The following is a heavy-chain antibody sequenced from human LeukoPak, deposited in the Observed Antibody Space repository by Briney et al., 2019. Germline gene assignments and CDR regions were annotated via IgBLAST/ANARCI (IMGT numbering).Heavy chain of an antibody. CDR3: ARVLRSYYGSGSPYYFDY. V-gene: IGHV4-61*01. D-gene: IGHD3-10*01. J-gene: IGHJ4*02. CDR1: GGSISSGSYY. Sequence: SETLSLTCTVSGGSISSGSYYWSWIRQPPGKGLEWIGYIYYSGSTNYNPSLKSRVTISVDTSKNQFSLKLSSVTAADTAVYYCARVLRSYYGSGSPYYFDYWGQGTLVTVSS. CDR2: IYYSGST.